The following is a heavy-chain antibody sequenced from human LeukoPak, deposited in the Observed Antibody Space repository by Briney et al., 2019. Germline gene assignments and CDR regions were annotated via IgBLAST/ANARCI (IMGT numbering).Heavy chain of an antibody. CDR2: IKQDGSEK. CDR1: GFTFSSYW. V-gene: IGHV3-7*03. Sequence: GGSLRLSCAASGFTFSSYWMSWVRQAPGKGLEWVANIKQDGSEKYYVDSVKGRFTISRDNAKNSLYLQMNSLRAEDTAVYYCARADTAMVRIKDEYFQHWGQGTLVTVS. CDR3: ARADTAMVRIKDEYFQH. J-gene: IGHJ1*01. D-gene: IGHD5-18*01.